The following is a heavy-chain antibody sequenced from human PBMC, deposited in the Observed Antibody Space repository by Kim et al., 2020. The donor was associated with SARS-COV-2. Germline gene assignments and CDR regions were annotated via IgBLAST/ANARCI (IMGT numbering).Heavy chain of an antibody. CDR3: AREGRWLQTDY. D-gene: IGHD5-12*01. CDR2: IYHSGST. CDR1: GYSISSGYY. Sequence: SETLSLTCTVSGYSISSGYYWGWIRQPPGKGLEWIGSIYHSGSTYYNPSLKSRVTISVDTSKNQFSLKLSSVTAADTAVYYCAREGRWLQTDYWGQGTLVTVSS. J-gene: IGHJ4*02. V-gene: IGHV4-38-2*02.